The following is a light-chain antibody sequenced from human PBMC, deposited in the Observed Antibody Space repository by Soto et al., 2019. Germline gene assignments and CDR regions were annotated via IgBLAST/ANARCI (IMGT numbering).Light chain of an antibody. CDR2: AAS. CDR1: QSISSY. CDR3: QQSYSTLLT. V-gene: IGKV1-39*01. Sequence: DIQMTQSPSSLSASVGDRVTIACRASQSISSYLNWYQHKPGKAPKLLIYAASSLQSGVPSRFSGSGSGTDVMLSISSLQPEDFATYYCQQSYSTLLTFGQGTKMEIK. J-gene: IGKJ1*01.